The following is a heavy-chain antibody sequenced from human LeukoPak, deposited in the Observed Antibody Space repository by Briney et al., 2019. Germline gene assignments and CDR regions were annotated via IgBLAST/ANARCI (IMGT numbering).Heavy chain of an antibody. D-gene: IGHD6-13*01. V-gene: IGHV3-7*01. J-gene: IGHJ5*02. CDR1: GFTFSSYW. Sequence: GGSLRLSCAASGFTFSSYWMSWVRQAPGKGLEWVANIKQDGSEKYYVDSVKGRFTISRDNAKNSLYLQMNSLRAEDTAVYYCARGYSSWERVWYNWFDPWGQGTLVTVSS. CDR2: IKQDGSEK. CDR3: ARGYSSWERVWYNWFDP.